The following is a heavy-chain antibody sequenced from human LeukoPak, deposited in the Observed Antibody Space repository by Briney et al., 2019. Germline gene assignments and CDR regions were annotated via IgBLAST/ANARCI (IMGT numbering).Heavy chain of an antibody. Sequence: PGGSLRLSCAASGFTFSSYAMSWVRQAPGKGLEWVSAISGSGGSTYYADSVKGRFTISRDNSKNTLYLQMNSLRAEDTAVYYCAKDYYDSSGYAPWPGYWGQGTLVTVSS. J-gene: IGHJ4*02. CDR2: ISGSGGST. D-gene: IGHD3-22*01. V-gene: IGHV3-23*01. CDR3: AKDYYDSSGYAPWPGY. CDR1: GFTFSSYA.